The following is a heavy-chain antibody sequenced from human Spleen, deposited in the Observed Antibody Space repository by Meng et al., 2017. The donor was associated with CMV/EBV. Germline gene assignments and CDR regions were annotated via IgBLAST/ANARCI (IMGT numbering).Heavy chain of an antibody. CDR2: INPNSGGT. Sequence: ASVKVSCKASGYTFTGYYMHWVRQAPGQGLEWMGWINPNSGGTNYAQKFQGRVTMTRDTSISTAYMELSRLRSDDTAVYYCARSKTVASSVGATSYWGQGTLVTVSS. J-gene: IGHJ4*02. CDR1: GYTFTGYY. CDR3: ARSKTVASSVGATSY. D-gene: IGHD1-26*01. V-gene: IGHV1-2*02.